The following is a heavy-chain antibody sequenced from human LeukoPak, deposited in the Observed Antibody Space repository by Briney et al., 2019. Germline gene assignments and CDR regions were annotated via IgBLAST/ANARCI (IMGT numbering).Heavy chain of an antibody. D-gene: IGHD6-19*01. CDR3: AKDLAVAGTRNWDCGLDY. Sequence: GGSLRLSCAASGFTFSSYAMSWVRQAPGKGLEWVSAISGSGGSTYYADSVKGRFTISRDNSKNTLYLQMNSLRAEDTAVYYCAKDLAVAGTRNWDCGLDYWGQGTLVTVSS. V-gene: IGHV3-23*01. CDR2: ISGSGGST. CDR1: GFTFSSYA. J-gene: IGHJ4*02.